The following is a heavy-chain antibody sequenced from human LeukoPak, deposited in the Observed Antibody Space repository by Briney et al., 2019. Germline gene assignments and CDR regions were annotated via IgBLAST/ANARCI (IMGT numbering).Heavy chain of an antibody. CDR2: ISGGGSNK. CDR1: GFTFSDYV. Sequence: GASLTLSCAASGFTFSDYVMTWIRQAPGKGLEWVACISGGGSNKYYADSVKGRFTISRDNAKNSLYLQMNSLRVEDTAVYYCATSQSSVAGIIGDWGQGTLVTVSS. J-gene: IGHJ4*02. D-gene: IGHD6-19*01. CDR3: ATSQSSVAGIIGD. V-gene: IGHV3-11*04.